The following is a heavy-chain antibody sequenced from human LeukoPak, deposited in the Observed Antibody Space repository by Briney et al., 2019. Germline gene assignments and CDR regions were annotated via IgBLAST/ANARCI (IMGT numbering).Heavy chain of an antibody. Sequence: ASVKVSCTASGGTFSSYAISWVRQAPGQGLEWMGGIIPIFGTANYAQKFQGRVTITADESTSTAYMELSSLRSEDTAVYYCARDLRNYDSSGEFDPWGQGTLVTVSS. CDR3: ARDLRNYDSSGEFDP. V-gene: IGHV1-69*13. CDR1: GGTFSSYA. J-gene: IGHJ5*02. CDR2: IIPIFGTA. D-gene: IGHD3-22*01.